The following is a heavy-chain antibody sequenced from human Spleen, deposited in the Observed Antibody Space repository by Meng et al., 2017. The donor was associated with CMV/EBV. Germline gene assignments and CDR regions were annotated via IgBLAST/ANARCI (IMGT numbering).Heavy chain of an antibody. CDR2: INHSGST. D-gene: IGHD6-13*01. J-gene: IGHJ4*02. CDR3: ARGRQQLGRYFDY. CDR1: GGSFSGSY. Sequence: QVQRQQWGAGLLKPSETLSLTCAVYGGSFSGSYWSWIRQPPGKGLEWIGEINHSGSTNYNPSLKSRVTISVDTSKNQFSLKLSSVTAADTAVYYCARGRQQLGRYFDYWGQGTLVTVSS. V-gene: IGHV4-34*01.